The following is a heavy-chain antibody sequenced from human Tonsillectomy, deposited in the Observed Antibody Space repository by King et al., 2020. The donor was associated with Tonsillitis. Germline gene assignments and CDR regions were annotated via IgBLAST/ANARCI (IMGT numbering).Heavy chain of an antibody. D-gene: IGHD1-26*01. CDR3: ARYFSGCFDY. V-gene: IGHV4-39*02. J-gene: IGHJ4*02. CDR1: GGSIGSSDGY. CDR2: MYYSGTI. Sequence: QLQLQESGPGVVKPSETLSLTCTVSGGSIGSSDGYWAWIRQPPGKGLEWIGYMYYSGTIFYNPSLKSRITISGGTSDNRFSLKLSSVTAADTAIYFCARYFSGCFDYWGQGALVTVSS.